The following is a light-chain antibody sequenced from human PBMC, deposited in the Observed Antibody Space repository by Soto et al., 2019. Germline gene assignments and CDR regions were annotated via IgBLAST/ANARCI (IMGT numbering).Light chain of an antibody. V-gene: IGLV2-14*01. CDR3: SSYTSSTSYV. CDR1: SSDVGGYNF. J-gene: IGLJ1*01. CDR2: EVS. Sequence: QSALTQPASVSGSPGQSITISCTGTSSDVGGYNFVSWYQQHPGKAPKLMISEVSNRTSGVSNRFSGSKSGNTASLTISGLQADDEADYYCSSYTSSTSYVFGTGTKLTVL.